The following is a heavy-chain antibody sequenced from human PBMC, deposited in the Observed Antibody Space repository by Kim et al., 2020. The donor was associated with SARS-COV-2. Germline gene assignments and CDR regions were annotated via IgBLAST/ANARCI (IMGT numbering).Heavy chain of an antibody. CDR2: ITKSSTTI. Sequence: GGSLRLSCATSGFTFSAYDMNWVRRAPGKGLEWLSFITKSSTTIYYANSAKGRFTISRDNAKNSLHLQMYSLRDEDSALYYCVRDRMGGAFDIWGQGTM. D-gene: IGHD3-16*01. CDR3: VRDRMGGAFDI. CDR1: GFTFSAYD. J-gene: IGHJ3*02. V-gene: IGHV3-48*02.